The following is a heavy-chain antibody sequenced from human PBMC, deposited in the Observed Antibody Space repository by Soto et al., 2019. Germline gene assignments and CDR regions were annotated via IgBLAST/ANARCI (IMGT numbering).Heavy chain of an antibody. CDR1: GGSVSSRSDY. CDR3: ARHVTYSDSNGQLSCWYFDV. D-gene: IGHD2-21*01. V-gene: IGHV4-39*01. Sequence: QLQLYESGPGVVKPSETLSLTCTVAGGSVSSRSDYWGWIRQSPGKGLEWMGRLYYSGTTYINPSLKSRLTLSVDRSKSQLSLKLSSVTAADTAVYYWARHVTYSDSNGQLSCWYFDVWGRGSLFTVAS. CDR2: LYYSGTT. J-gene: IGHJ2*01.